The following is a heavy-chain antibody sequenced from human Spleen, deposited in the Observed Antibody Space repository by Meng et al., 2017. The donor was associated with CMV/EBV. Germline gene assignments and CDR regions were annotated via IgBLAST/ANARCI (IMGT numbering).Heavy chain of an antibody. CDR3: ARDLRSLTSIAVGFDP. CDR1: GFTFSDYY. V-gene: IGHV3-21*01. D-gene: IGHD6-19*01. Sequence: GESLKISCAASGFTFSDYYMSWVRQAPGKGLEWVSSISSSSSYIYYADSVKGRFTISRDNAKNSLYLQMNRLRAEDTAVYYCARDLRSLTSIAVGFDPWGQGTLVTVSS. J-gene: IGHJ5*02. CDR2: ISSSSSYI.